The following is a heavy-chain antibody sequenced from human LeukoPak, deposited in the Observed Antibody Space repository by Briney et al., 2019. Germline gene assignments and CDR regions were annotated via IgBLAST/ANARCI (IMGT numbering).Heavy chain of an antibody. D-gene: IGHD6-19*01. Sequence: GRSLRLSCAASGFTFSSYGMHWVRQAPGKGLEWVAVIWYDGSNKYYADSVKGRFAISRDNSKSTLYLQMNSLRAEDTAVYYCARVKYSSGWYADYWGQGTLVTVSS. CDR3: ARVKYSSGWYADY. CDR1: GFTFSSYG. J-gene: IGHJ4*02. CDR2: IWYDGSNK. V-gene: IGHV3-33*01.